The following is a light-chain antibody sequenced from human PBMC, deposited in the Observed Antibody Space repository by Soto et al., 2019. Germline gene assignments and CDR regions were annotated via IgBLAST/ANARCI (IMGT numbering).Light chain of an antibody. CDR3: SSYAGSSLGV. CDR2: EVS. Sequence: QSALTQPPSASGSPGQSVTISCTGTSSDVGGYKYVSWYQQHPGKAPKLMIYEVSKRPSGVPDRFSGSKSGNTASLTVSGLQAEDEADYYCSSYAGSSLGVFGGGTKVTVL. CDR1: SSDVGGYKY. J-gene: IGLJ3*02. V-gene: IGLV2-8*01.